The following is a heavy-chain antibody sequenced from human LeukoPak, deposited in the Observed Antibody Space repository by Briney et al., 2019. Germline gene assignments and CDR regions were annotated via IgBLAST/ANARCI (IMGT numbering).Heavy chain of an antibody. CDR3: TRQTYDRSGYVAFDI. V-gene: IGHV3-73*01. CDR1: GFTFSCSD. CDR2: DRIKINNYAT. D-gene: IGHD3-22*01. Sequence: GESLRLPCSPSGFTFSCSDIHWVGQASAKGLDGVDHDRIKINNYATADAASVKGRFTFSRDDSKPTAYIQMNRLQTEATAVYYCTRQTYDRSGYVAFDIWGQGKMVTVSS. J-gene: IGHJ3*02.